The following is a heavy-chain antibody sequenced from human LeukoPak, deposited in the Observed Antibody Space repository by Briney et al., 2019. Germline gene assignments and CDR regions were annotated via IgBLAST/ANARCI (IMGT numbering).Heavy chain of an antibody. J-gene: IGHJ4*02. V-gene: IGHV3-23*01. Sequence: GAPLRLSCAASGFTFSSYAMSWVRQAPGKGLEWVSAISGSGGSTYYADSVKGRFTISRDNSKNTLYLQMNSLRAEDTAVYYCAKFGYCSSTSCGEYYFDYWGQGTLVTVSS. CDR3: AKFGYCSSTSCGEYYFDY. CDR2: ISGSGGST. D-gene: IGHD2-2*01. CDR1: GFTFSSYA.